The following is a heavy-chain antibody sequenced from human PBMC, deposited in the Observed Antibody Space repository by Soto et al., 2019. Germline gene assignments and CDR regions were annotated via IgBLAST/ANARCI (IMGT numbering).Heavy chain of an antibody. J-gene: IGHJ3*02. CDR2: ISWNSGSI. CDR1: GFTFDDYA. CDR3: AKELDITGRPNDAFDI. D-gene: IGHD1-20*01. Sequence: GGSLRLSCAASGFTFDDYAMHWVRQAPGKGLEWVSGISWNSGSIGYADSVKGRFTISRDNAKNSLYLQMNSLRAEDTALYYCAKELDITGRPNDAFDIWGQGTMVTVSS. V-gene: IGHV3-9*01.